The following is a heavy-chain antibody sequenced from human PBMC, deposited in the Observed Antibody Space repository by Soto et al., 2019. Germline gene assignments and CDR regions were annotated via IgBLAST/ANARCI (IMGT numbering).Heavy chain of an antibody. CDR3: ERGLSGSLTSSDVYDY. CDR1: GFTVSSNY. J-gene: IGHJ4*02. Sequence: PGGSLRLSCAASGFTVSSNYMSWVRQAPGKGLEWVSVIYSGGSTYYADSVKGRFTISRDNSKNTLYLQMNSLRAEDTAVYYCERGLSGSLTSSDVYDYCGQRSLVPVSA. CDR2: IYSGGST. D-gene: IGHD1-26*01. V-gene: IGHV3-66*01.